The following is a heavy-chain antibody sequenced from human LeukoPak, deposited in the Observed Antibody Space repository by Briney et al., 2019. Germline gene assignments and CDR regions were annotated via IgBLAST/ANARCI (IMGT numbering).Heavy chain of an antibody. CDR1: GGSISSGGYY. CDR2: IYYSGST. J-gene: IGHJ4*02. CDR3: ARDSNYGIDY. Sequence: SETLSLTRTVSGGSISSGGYYWSWIRQHPGKGLEWIGYIYYSGSTYYNPSLKSRVTISVDTSKNQFSLKLSSVTAADTAVYYCARDSNYGIDYWGQGTLVTVSS. V-gene: IGHV4-31*03. D-gene: IGHD4-11*01.